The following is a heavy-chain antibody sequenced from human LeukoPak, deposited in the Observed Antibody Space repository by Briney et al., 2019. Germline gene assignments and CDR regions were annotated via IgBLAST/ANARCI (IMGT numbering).Heavy chain of an antibody. Sequence: SETLSLTCAVSGGSFSGYYWTWIRQPPGKGLEWIGEINHSGSANYNPSLMSRVTISLDTSKNHFSLNLSSVTAADTAVYYCARGQGTVTTHWGQGTLVTVSS. CDR2: INHSGSA. V-gene: IGHV4-34*01. D-gene: IGHD4-11*01. J-gene: IGHJ4*02. CDR3: ARGQGTVTTH. CDR1: GGSFSGYY.